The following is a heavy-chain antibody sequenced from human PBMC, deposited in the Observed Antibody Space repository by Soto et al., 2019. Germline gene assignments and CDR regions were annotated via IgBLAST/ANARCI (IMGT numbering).Heavy chain of an antibody. V-gene: IGHV1-69*06. D-gene: IGHD6-6*01. Sequence: SVKVSCKASGGTFSSYAISWVRQAPGQGLEWMGGIIPIFGTANYAQKFQGRVTITADKSTSTAYMELSSLTSDDTALYYCAKDLTRQLAYWLDPWGQGTQVTVSS. J-gene: IGHJ5*02. CDR2: IIPIFGTA. CDR3: AKDLTRQLAYWLDP. CDR1: GGTFSSYA.